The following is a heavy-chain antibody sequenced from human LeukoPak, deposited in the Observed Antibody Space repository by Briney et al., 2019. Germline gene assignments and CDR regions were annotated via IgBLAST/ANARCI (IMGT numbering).Heavy chain of an antibody. J-gene: IGHJ4*02. Sequence: EPGGSLRLSCAASGFTFSSYAMSWVRQAPGKGLEWVSAISGSGGSTYYADSVKGRFTISRDNSKNTLYLQMNSLRAEDTAVYYCAKGYCSSTSCYPSFDYWGQSTLVTVSS. CDR1: GFTFSSYA. D-gene: IGHD2-2*01. CDR2: ISGSGGST. V-gene: IGHV3-23*01. CDR3: AKGYCSSTSCYPSFDY.